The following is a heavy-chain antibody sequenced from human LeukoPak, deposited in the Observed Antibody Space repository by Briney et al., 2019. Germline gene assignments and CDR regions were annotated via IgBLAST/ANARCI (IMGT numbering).Heavy chain of an antibody. CDR2: INTDGSSA. D-gene: IGHD2-21*01. CDR1: GFTFTTYW. J-gene: IGHJ3*02. Sequence: GSLRLSCAASGFTFTTYWMHWVRQAPGKGLVWVSRINTDGSSASYADSVKGRFTISRDTAKNTLYLQMNSLRAEDTAVYCCARGDYAFDIWGQGTMVTVSS. CDR3: ARGDYAFDI. V-gene: IGHV3-74*01.